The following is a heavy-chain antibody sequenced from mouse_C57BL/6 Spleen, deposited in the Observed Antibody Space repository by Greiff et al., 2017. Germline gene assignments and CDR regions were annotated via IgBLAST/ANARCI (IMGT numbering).Heavy chain of an antibody. CDR1: GYTFTSYW. CDR2: IDPSDSYT. J-gene: IGHJ4*01. CDR3: ARLEKKLLYAMDY. V-gene: IGHV1-69*01. Sequence: QVQLQQPGAELVMPGASVKLSCKASGYTFTSYWMHWVKQRPGQGLEWIGEIDPSDSYTNYNQKFKGKSTLTVDKSSSTAYMQLSSLTSEDSAVYYCARLEKKLLYAMDYWGQGTSVTVSS.